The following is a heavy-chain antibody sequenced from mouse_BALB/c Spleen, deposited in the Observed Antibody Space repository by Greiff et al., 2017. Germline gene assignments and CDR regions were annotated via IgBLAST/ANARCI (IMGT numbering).Heavy chain of an antibody. D-gene: IGHD2-14*01. CDR3: TRSYRYDRYFDV. J-gene: IGHJ1*01. V-gene: IGHV1S22*01. CDR1: GYTFTSYW. CDR2: IYPGSGST. Sequence: LQQPGSELVRPGASVKLSCKASGYTFTSYWMHWVKQRHGQGLEWIGNIYPGSGSTNYDEKFKSKGTLTVDTSSSTAYMHLSSLTSEDSAVYYCTRSYRYDRYFDVWGAGTTVTVSS.